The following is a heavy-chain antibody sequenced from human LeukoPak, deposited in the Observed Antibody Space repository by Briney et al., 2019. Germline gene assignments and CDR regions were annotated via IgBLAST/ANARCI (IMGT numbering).Heavy chain of an antibody. J-gene: IGHJ4*02. CDR1: GYTFSHHG. V-gene: IGHV1-18*01. Sequence: ASVKVSCKASGYTFSHHGISWVRQAPGQGLEWMGWISCYNGDTMYAQNVQGRVTMTTDTSTRTAYMELRSLRSDDTAMYYCARDPSNSSGYHAHFDSWGRGTLVTVSS. CDR2: ISCYNGDT. CDR3: ARDPSNSSGYHAHFDS. D-gene: IGHD3-22*01.